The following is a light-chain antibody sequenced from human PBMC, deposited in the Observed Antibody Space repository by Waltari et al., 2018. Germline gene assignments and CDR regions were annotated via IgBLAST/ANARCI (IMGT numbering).Light chain of an antibody. V-gene: IGKV1-39*01. CDR1: QNICRY. Sequence: DIQMTQSPSSLSASVGDRVTITCRAGQNICRYLNWYQQKPAKAPQVLISAASSLQSGAPPRFSGSGSGTDFTLTISSLQPEDFATYYCQQSDSAPWTFGQGTKVEVK. CDR2: AAS. CDR3: QQSDSAPWT. J-gene: IGKJ1*01.